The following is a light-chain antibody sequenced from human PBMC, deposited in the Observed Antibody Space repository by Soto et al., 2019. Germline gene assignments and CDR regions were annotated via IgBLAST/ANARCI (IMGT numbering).Light chain of an antibody. CDR2: GNS. V-gene: IGLV1-40*01. Sequence: QSVLTQPPSKSGAPGQRVTISCTGSSSNIGAGYDVHWYQQLPGTAPKLLIYGNSNRPSGVPDRFSGSKSGTSSSLAITGLQAEDEADYYCQSYDSSLSGPVVFGGGTKLTVL. J-gene: IGLJ2*01. CDR1: SSNIGAGYD. CDR3: QSYDSSLSGPVV.